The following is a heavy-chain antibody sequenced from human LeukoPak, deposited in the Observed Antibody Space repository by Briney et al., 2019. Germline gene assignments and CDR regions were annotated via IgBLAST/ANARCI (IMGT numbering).Heavy chain of an antibody. CDR3: AKDALGGYTYGAAMYYFDS. CDR2: ISWNSGSM. V-gene: IGHV3-9*01. J-gene: IGHJ4*02. D-gene: IGHD5-18*01. Sequence: GGSLRLSCAASGFTFDDYAMHWVRQAPGKGLEWVSGISWNSGSMAYADSVKGRFTISRDNAKNSLSLQMNSLRPEDTAFYYCAKDALGGYTYGAAMYYFDSWGQGTLVTVSS. CDR1: GFTFDDYA.